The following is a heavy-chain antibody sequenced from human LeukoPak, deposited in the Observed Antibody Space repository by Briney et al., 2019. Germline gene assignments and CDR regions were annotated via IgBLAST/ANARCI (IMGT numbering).Heavy chain of an antibody. CDR3: TSELAGYCSSTSCSGPGYYYMDV. CDR2: IRSKAYGGTT. Sequence: SLRLSCTASGFTFGDYAMSWFRQAPGKGLEWVGFIRSKAYGGTTEYAASVKGRFTISRVDSKSIAYLQMNSLKTEDTAVYYCTSELAGYCSSTSCSGPGYYYMDVWGKGTTVTVSS. D-gene: IGHD2-2*01. J-gene: IGHJ6*03. CDR1: GFTFGDYA. V-gene: IGHV3-49*03.